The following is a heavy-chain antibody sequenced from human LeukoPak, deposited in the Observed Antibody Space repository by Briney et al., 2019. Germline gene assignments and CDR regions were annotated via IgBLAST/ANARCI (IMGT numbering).Heavy chain of an antibody. CDR3: ARNVVVTAIPYYYYMDV. J-gene: IGHJ6*03. V-gene: IGHV1-2*02. CDR1: GYTFTGYY. Sequence: VASVKVSCKASGYTFTGYYMHWVRQAPGQGLEWMGWINPNSGGTNYAQKFQGRVTMTRDTSISTAYMELSRLRSDDTAVYYCARNVVVTAIPYYYYMDVWGKGTTVTISS. CDR2: INPNSGGT. D-gene: IGHD2-21*02.